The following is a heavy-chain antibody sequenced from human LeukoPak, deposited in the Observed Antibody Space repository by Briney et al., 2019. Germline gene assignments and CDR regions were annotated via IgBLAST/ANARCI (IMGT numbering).Heavy chain of an antibody. J-gene: IGHJ4*02. CDR1: GGSISSYY. V-gene: IGHV4-59*08. D-gene: IGHD6-13*01. Sequence: SETLSLTCTVSGGSISSYYWSWIRQPHGKGLEWIGYIYYTGNTKYNASLKSRVTISVDTSKNQFSLKLSSVTAADTAVYYCARLRPSIGAAGTFDYWGQGTLVTVSS. CDR3: ARLRPSIGAAGTFDY. CDR2: IYYTGNT.